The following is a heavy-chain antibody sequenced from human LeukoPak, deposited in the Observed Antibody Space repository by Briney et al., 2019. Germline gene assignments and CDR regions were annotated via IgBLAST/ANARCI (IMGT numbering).Heavy chain of an antibody. V-gene: IGHV3-11*01. CDR3: ARQRSSYYFDS. Sequence: GGSLRLSCAVSGFTFSDHYVSWIRQAPGKGLDWLSYISPSGITTKYADSVKGRFTVSRDNAKNPVFLQLNNLRVEDTAVYFCARQRSSYYFDSWGQGTLVTVSS. D-gene: IGHD6-19*01. CDR2: ISPSGITT. CDR1: GFTFSDHY. J-gene: IGHJ4*02.